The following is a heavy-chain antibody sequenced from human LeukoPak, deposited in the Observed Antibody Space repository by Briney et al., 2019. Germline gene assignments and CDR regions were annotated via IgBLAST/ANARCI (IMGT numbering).Heavy chain of an antibody. CDR3: VRDRSSWSGYFPDAFDI. V-gene: IGHV3-30-3*01. Sequence: GGSLRLSCAASGFTFSSYAMHWVRQAPGKGLEWVAVISYDGSNKYYADSVKGRFTISRDNSKNSLYLQMNSLRAEDTAVYFCVRDRSSWSGYFPDAFDIWGQGSLVTVSS. CDR2: ISYDGSNK. D-gene: IGHD3-3*01. CDR1: GFTFSSYA. J-gene: IGHJ3*02.